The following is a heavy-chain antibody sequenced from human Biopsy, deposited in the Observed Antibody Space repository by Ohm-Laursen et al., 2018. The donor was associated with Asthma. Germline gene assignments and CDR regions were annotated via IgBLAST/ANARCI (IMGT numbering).Heavy chain of an antibody. V-gene: IGHV3-30*03. J-gene: IGHJ6*02. CDR1: GFTLSTYG. D-gene: IGHD2-21*02. CDR2: ISFDGSNK. Sequence: SLRLSCAASGFTLSTYGMHWVRQAPGKGLEWVAVISFDGSNKYYGDSVKGRFTIARDNSKNTVYLQMNSLRAEDTAVYYCASYEVVTAILPMDVWGQGTTVTVSS. CDR3: ASYEVVTAILPMDV.